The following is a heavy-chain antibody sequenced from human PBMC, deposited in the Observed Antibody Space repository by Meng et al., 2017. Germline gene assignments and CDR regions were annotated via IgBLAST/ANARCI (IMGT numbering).Heavy chain of an antibody. J-gene: IGHJ4*02. CDR2: ISGSGGST. V-gene: IGHV3-23*01. Sequence: GESLKISCAASGFTFSSYAMSWVRQAPGKGLEWVSAISGSGGSTYYADSVKGRFTISRDNSKNTLYLQMNSLRAEDTAVYYCARGFYYYDSSGYFYWGQGTRVTVSS. D-gene: IGHD3-22*01. CDR3: ARGFYYYDSSGYFY. CDR1: GFTFSSYA.